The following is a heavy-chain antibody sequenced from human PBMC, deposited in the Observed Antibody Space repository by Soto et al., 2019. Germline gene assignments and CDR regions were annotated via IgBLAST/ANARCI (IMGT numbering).Heavy chain of an antibody. CDR1: GYTFTSYY. Sequence: ASVKVSCKASGYTFTSYYMHWVRQAPGQGLEWMGIINPSGGSTSYAQKFQGRVTMTRDTSTSTVYMELSSLRPEDTAVYYCASSLGSQVVPAAAYYYYYGMDVWGQGTTVTVSS. V-gene: IGHV1-46*01. J-gene: IGHJ6*02. CDR2: INPSGGST. D-gene: IGHD2-2*01. CDR3: ASSLGSQVVPAAAYYYYYGMDV.